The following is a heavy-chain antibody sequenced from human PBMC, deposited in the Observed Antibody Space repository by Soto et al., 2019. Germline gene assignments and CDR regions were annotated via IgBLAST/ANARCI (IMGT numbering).Heavy chain of an antibody. Sequence: EVQLVESGGGLVQPGGSLRLSCAASGFTFSSYEMNWVRQAPGKGLEWGAYISSSGRTTYYADSVKGRFTISRDNAKNSLSLQLNSLRADGTAVYYCARDRDELVGIFPSYYGMAVWGQGTTVTVSS. CDR3: ARDRDELVGIFPSYYGMAV. CDR2: ISSSGRTT. D-gene: IGHD2-21*01. J-gene: IGHJ6*02. V-gene: IGHV3-48*03. CDR1: GFTFSSYE.